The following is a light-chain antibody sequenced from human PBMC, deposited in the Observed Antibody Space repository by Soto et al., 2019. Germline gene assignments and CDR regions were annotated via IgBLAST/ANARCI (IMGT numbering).Light chain of an antibody. CDR2: AAS. J-gene: IGKJ4*01. CDR3: QQLNNYPIT. Sequence: DIQLTQSPSFLSASVGDRVTITCRASQGISSYLAWYQQKPGKAPKLLIYAASILQSGVPSRFSGSGSGTEFTLTISSLQPEDFATYYCQQLNNYPITFGGGTKVEIK. V-gene: IGKV1-9*01. CDR1: QGISSY.